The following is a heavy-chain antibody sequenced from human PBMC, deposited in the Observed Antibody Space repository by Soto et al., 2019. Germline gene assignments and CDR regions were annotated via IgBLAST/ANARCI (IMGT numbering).Heavy chain of an antibody. V-gene: IGHV1-69*12. J-gene: IGHJ6*02. Sequence: QVQLVQSGAEVKKPGSKLKVSCKASRGSLSNYGISWVRQAPGQGLEWMGGIIPVFGTANYAQKFQGRVTITADESTSIVYMDVTSLRSEDTAVYYCARGDATKIVVTTYYAMDVWGQGTTVTVSS. CDR3: ARGDATKIVVTTYYAMDV. CDR1: RGSLSNYG. D-gene: IGHD3-9*01. CDR2: IIPVFGTA.